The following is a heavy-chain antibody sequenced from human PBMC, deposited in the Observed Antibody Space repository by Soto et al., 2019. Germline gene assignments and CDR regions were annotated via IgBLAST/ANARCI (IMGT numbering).Heavy chain of an antibody. J-gene: IGHJ4*02. D-gene: IGHD4-17*01. CDR2: ISYDGSNK. V-gene: IGHV3-30-3*01. CDR1: GFTFSSYA. CDR3: ARDRTARAAGCHY. Sequence: QVQLVESGGGVVQPGRSLILACAASGFTFSSYAMHWVRQAPGKGLEWVAVISYDGSNKYYADSVKGRFTISRDNSKNPLYLQMNRLRAEDTAVYYCARDRTARAAGCHYWGQGTLVTVSS.